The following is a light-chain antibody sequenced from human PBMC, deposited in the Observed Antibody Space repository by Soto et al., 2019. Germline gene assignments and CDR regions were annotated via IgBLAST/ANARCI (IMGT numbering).Light chain of an antibody. J-gene: IGLJ1*01. Sequence: QSVLTQPPSVSGAPGKRVTISCTGSSSNVGAGYDVHWYQQLPGTAPKLLISGNTNRPSGVPDRFSGSKSGTSASLAITGLQAEDEADYYCQSYDSSLSGSVFGTGTKLTVL. CDR3: QSYDSSLSGSV. CDR2: GNT. V-gene: IGLV1-40*01. CDR1: SSNVGAGYD.